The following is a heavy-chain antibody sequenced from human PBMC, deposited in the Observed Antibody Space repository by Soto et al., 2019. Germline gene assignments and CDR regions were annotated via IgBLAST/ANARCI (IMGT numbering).Heavy chain of an antibody. D-gene: IGHD1-26*01. J-gene: IGHJ4*02. CDR1: GFTFSSYA. V-gene: IGHV3-23*01. CDR2: ISGSGGST. CDR3: AKDKEWELLLGYFDY. Sequence: GGSLRLSCAASGFTFSSYAMSWVRQAPGKGLEWVSAISGSGGSTYYADSVKGRFTISRDNSKNTLYLQMNSLRAEDTAVYYCAKDKEWELLLGYFDYWGQGTLVTVSS.